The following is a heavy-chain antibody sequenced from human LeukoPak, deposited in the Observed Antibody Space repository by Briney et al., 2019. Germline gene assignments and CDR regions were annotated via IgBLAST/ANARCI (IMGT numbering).Heavy chain of an antibody. Sequence: SETLSLTCTVSGGSISSSSYFWRWIRQPPGKGLEWIGSIYYSGSTYYNPSLKSRVTISVDTSKNQFSLRRSAVTAADTAVYYCARLTWIEPDYWGQGTLVTVSS. J-gene: IGHJ4*02. D-gene: IGHD5-18*01. V-gene: IGHV4-39*01. CDR2: IYYSGST. CDR1: GGSISSSSYF. CDR3: ARLTWIEPDY.